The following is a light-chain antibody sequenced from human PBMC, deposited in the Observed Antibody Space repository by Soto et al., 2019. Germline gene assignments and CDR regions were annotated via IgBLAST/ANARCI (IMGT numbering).Light chain of an antibody. J-gene: IGKJ4*01. CDR3: QQYGSSPRT. V-gene: IGKV3-20*01. CDR1: PSVTNY. CDR2: HAS. Sequence: EIVLTHSPATLSLSPCERATLSFRASPSVTNYLAWYQQKPGQSPRLLIYHASIRATGIPDRFSGSGSGTDFTLTISRLEPEDFALYYCQQYGSSPRTFGEGTKVDI.